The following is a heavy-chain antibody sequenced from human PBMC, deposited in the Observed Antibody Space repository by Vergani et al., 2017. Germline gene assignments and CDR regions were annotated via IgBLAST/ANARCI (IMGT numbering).Heavy chain of an antibody. D-gene: IGHD6-13*01. V-gene: IGHV4-38-2*01. J-gene: IGHJ4*02. CDR1: GYSISSGYY. CDR3: AGSSSWYY. CDR2: IYLSGST. Sequence: QVQLQESGPGLVKPSETLTLTCAISGYSISSGYYWGWIRQPPGKGLEWIGSIYLSGSTYYNPSLKSRVTISVDTSKNQFSLKLSSVTAADTAVYYCAGSSSWYYWGQGTLVTVSS.